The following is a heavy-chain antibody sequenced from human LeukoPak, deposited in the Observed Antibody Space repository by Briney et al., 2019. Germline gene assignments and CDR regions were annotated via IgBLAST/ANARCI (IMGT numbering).Heavy chain of an antibody. CDR1: GYSFTDYY. V-gene: IGHV1-2*02. CDR3: ARADRLHGGPYLIGP. CDR2: INLNSGDI. Sequence: ASVKVSCKASGYSFTDYYMHWVRQAPGQGLEWMGWINLNSGDIKSAQKFQGRVTMTRDTSITTVYMEVSWLTSDDAAIYYCARADRLHGGPYLIGPWGQGTLVTVSS. J-gene: IGHJ5*02. D-gene: IGHD2-21*01.